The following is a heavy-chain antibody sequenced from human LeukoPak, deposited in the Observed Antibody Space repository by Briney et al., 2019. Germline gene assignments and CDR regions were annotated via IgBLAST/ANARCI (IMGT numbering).Heavy chain of an antibody. CDR1: GYPFTGYF. Sequence: ASVTVSCKASGYPFTGYFIHWVRQAPGHGLEWMGWLNPDSGGTGYSQKFQDRVTLTRDTSINTAYMEVSSLRSDDTAVYYCARDLRQLSDYFDYWGQGTLVTVSS. CDR2: LNPDSGGT. V-gene: IGHV1-2*02. D-gene: IGHD2-15*01. J-gene: IGHJ4*02. CDR3: ARDLRQLSDYFDY.